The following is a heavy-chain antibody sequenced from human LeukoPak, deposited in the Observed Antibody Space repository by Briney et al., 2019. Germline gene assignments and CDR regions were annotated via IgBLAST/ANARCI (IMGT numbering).Heavy chain of an antibody. CDR2: ISGSGGST. J-gene: IGHJ4*02. CDR3: ARRYFDY. V-gene: IGHV3-23*01. CDR1: GFTFSTYG. Sequence: LTGGSLRLSCAASGFTFSTYGMSWVRQAPGKGLEWVSAISGSGGSTYYADSVKGRLTISRDNAKNSLYLQMNSLRAEDTAVYYCARRYFDYWGQGTLVTVSS.